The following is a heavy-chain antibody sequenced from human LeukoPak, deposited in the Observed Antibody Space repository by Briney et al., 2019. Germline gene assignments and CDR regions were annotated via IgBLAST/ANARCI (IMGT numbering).Heavy chain of an antibody. CDR1: GYTFTSNY. V-gene: IGHV1-46*01. CDR3: ARGGYSGYEGVY. D-gene: IGHD5-12*01. J-gene: IGHJ4*02. Sequence: ASVKVSCKAFGYTFTSNYMHWVRQAPGQGPEWMGVISPSGGSTTYAQKFQGRVTLTRDMSTSTDYLELSSLRSEDTAVYYCARGGYSGYEGVYWGQGTLVTVSS. CDR2: ISPSGGST.